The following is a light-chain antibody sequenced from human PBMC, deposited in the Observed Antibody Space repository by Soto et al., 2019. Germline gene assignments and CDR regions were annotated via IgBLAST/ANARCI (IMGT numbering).Light chain of an antibody. CDR1: QSVTSN. J-gene: IGKJ1*01. Sequence: EIVMTQSPATLSVSPGERATLSCRASQSVTSNLAWYQQKPGQAPRLLIYGASTRATGIPDRFSASGSGTEFTLTISSLQSEDFAVYYCQQYENWPPWTFGQGTKVEIK. CDR3: QQYENWPPWT. V-gene: IGKV3-15*01. CDR2: GAS.